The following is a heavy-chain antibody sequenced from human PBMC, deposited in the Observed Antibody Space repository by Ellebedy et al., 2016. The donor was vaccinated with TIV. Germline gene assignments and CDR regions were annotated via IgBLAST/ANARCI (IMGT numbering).Heavy chain of an antibody. CDR1: GFTFSSYS. CDR2: ISSSSSYI. Sequence: GGSLRLXXAASGFTFSSYSMNWVRQAPGKGLEWVSSISSSSSYIYYADSVKGRFTISRDNAKNSLYLQMNSLRAEDTAVYYCARSSTTTHAFDIWGQGTTVTVSS. CDR3: ARSSTTTHAFDI. J-gene: IGHJ3*02. V-gene: IGHV3-21*01. D-gene: IGHD1-14*01.